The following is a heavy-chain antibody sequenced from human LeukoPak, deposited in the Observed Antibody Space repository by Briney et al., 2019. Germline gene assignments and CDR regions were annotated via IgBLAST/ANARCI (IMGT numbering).Heavy chain of an antibody. V-gene: IGHV3-73*01. D-gene: IGHD4-17*01. CDR2: IRSKAHRYAT. Sequence: GGSLKLSCATSGFTFNGSALHWVRQASGQGLEWVGRIRSKAHRYATAYAASVKGRFTVSRGDSKNMAYLQMNSLKTEDTAIYYCTRRHYGDYVVDNWGQGTLVTVSS. J-gene: IGHJ4*02. CDR3: TRRHYGDYVVDN. CDR1: GFTFNGSA.